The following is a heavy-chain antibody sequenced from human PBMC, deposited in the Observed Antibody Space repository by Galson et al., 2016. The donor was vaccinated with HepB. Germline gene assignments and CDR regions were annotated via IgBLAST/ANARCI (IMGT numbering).Heavy chain of an antibody. Sequence: SLRLSCAASGFTFSSYAVHWVRQAPGKGLEWVANIDQDGSEKYYVDSVKGRVTISRDNAKNSLFLQMNSLRAEDTAVYYCATPKRGYTYGYFSSWGQGTLVTVSS. V-gene: IGHV3-7*01. CDR3: ATPKRGYTYGYFSS. CDR1: GFTFSSYA. CDR2: IDQDGSEK. J-gene: IGHJ5*02. D-gene: IGHD5-18*01.